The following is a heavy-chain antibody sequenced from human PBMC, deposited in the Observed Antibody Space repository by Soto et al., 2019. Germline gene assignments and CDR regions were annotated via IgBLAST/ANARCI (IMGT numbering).Heavy chain of an antibody. CDR2: INDSGST. D-gene: IGHD3-3*01. CDR3: ARGRVIFGDVTPFDS. J-gene: IGHJ4*02. Sequence: QVQLQQWGAGLLKPSETLSLTCAVYGGSFSGYYWSWIRQPPGKGLEWIGEINDSGSTKYNPPLKIRATISVDTSEYQFALQLSTVTAADTAVYYCARGRVIFGDVTPFDSWGQGTLVNVS. CDR1: GGSFSGYY. V-gene: IGHV4-34*01.